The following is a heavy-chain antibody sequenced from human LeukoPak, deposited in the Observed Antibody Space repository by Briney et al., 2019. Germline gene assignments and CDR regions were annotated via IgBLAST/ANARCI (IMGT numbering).Heavy chain of an antibody. D-gene: IGHD3-22*01. J-gene: IGHJ6*03. Sequence: KPSETLSLTXAVSGYSISSGYYWGWIRQPPGKGLEWIGSIYHSGSTYYNPSLKSRVTISVDTSKNQFSLKLSSVTAADTAVYYCASMPAGYYYDSSGYYYYYYYMDVWGKGTTVTVSS. CDR3: ASMPAGYYYDSSGYYYYYYYMDV. CDR2: IYHSGST. V-gene: IGHV4-38-2*01. CDR1: GYSISSGYY.